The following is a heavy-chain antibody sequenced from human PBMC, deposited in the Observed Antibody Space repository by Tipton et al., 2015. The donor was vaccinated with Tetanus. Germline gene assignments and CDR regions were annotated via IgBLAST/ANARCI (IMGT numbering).Heavy chain of an antibody. V-gene: IGHV3-9*01. CDR2: ISWNSGSI. CDR1: GFTFDDYA. J-gene: IGHJ6*02. Sequence: SLRLSCAASGFTFDDYAMHWVRQAPGKGLEWVSGISWNSGSIGYADSVEGRFTISRDNAKNSLYLQMNSLRAEDTALYYCAKDNGPHYYYYGMDVWGQGTTVTVSS. CDR3: AKDNGPHYYYYGMDV.